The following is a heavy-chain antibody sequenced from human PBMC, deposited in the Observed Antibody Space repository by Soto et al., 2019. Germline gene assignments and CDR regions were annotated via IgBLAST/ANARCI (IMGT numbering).Heavy chain of an antibody. V-gene: IGHV4-30-4*01. Sequence: QVQLQESGPGLVKPSQTLSLTCTVSGGSISSGDYYWTWIRQPPGKGLEWIGYIYYSGSTYYNPSLKSRVTISVDTSKHPFSLKLSSVTAADTAVYYCARDVSRYYGMDVWGQGTTVTVSS. CDR1: GGSISSGDYY. CDR2: IYYSGST. CDR3: ARDVSRYYGMDV. J-gene: IGHJ6*02.